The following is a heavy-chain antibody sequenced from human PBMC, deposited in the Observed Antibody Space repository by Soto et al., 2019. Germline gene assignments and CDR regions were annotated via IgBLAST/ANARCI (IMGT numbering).Heavy chain of an antibody. V-gene: IGHV4-59*01. J-gene: IGHJ6*03. CDR2: IYYSGST. CDR3: ARVRRPTTVSSYYYYYMDV. CDR1: GGSISSYY. Sequence: PSETLSLTCTVSGGSISSYYWSWIRQPPGKRLEWIGYIYYSGSTNYNPSLKSRVTISVDTSKNQFSLKLSSVTAADTAVYYCARVRRPTTVSSYYYYYMDVWGKGTTVTVSS. D-gene: IGHD4-17*01.